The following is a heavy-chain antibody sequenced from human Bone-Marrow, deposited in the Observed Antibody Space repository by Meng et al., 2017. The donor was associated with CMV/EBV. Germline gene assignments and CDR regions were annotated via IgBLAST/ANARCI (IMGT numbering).Heavy chain of an antibody. CDR3: ARGGDYDFWSGYPHYYGMDV. Sequence: GGSLRLSCAASGFTFSSYAMHWVRQAPGKGLEWVAVISYDGSNKYYADSVKGRFTSSRDNSKNTLYLQMNSLRAEDTAVYYCARGGDYDFWSGYPHYYGMDVWGQGTMVTVSS. V-gene: IGHV3-30-3*01. CDR1: GFTFSSYA. J-gene: IGHJ6*02. D-gene: IGHD3-3*01. CDR2: ISYDGSNK.